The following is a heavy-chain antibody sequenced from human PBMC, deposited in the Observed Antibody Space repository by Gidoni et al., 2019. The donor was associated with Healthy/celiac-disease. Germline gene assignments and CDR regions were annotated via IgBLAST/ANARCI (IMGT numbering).Heavy chain of an antibody. CDR1: GGSISSGGYY. D-gene: IGHD5-12*01. CDR3: ARGGPDGYNGFFDY. V-gene: IGHV4-31*03. Sequence: QVQLQESGPGLVKPSQTLSLTCTVSGGSISSGGYYWRWIRQHPGKGLEWIGYIYYSGSTYYNPSLKSRVTISVDTSKNQFSLKLSSVTAADTAVYYCARGGPDGYNGFFDYWGQGTLVTVSS. J-gene: IGHJ4*02. CDR2: IYYSGST.